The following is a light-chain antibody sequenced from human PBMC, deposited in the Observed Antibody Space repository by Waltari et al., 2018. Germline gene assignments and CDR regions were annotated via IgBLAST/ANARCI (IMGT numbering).Light chain of an antibody. CDR1: SSDLGGYNF. CDR3: CSYAGRITFVV. Sequence: QSALTQPASVSGSPGQSITISCTGTSSDLGGYNFVSWYQQHPGQAPKVLIYEGTKRPSGISNRFSGSKSGNTASLTISGLQAEDEADYYCCSYAGRITFVVFGGGTKLTVL. V-gene: IGLV2-23*01. CDR2: EGT. J-gene: IGLJ2*01.